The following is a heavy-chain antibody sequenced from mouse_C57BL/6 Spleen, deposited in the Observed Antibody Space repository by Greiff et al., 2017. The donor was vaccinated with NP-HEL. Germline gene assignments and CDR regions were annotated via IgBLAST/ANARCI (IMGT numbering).Heavy chain of an antibody. V-gene: IGHV3-6*01. Sequence: EVQLVESGPGLVKPSQSLSLTCSVTGYSITSGYYWNWIRQFPGNKLEWMGYISYDGSNNYNPSLKNRISITRDTSKNQFFLKLNSVTTEDTATYYCARDQGSSLPGTWFAYWGQGTLVTVSA. CDR1: GYSITSGYY. J-gene: IGHJ3*01. CDR3: ARDQGSSLPGTWFAY. CDR2: ISYDGSN. D-gene: IGHD1-1*01.